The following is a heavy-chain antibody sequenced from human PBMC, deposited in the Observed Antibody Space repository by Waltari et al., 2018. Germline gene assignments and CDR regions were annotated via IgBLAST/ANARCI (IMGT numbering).Heavy chain of an antibody. J-gene: IGHJ6*02. Sequence: QVQLQESGPGLVKPSETLSLTCTVSGGSISSYYWSWIRPPAGKGLEWIGRIYTSGSTNYNPSLKSRVTISVDKSKNQFSLKLSSVTAADTAVYYCAREDCARSSIAARPGYYYYGMDVWGQGTTVTVSS. CDR2: IYTSGST. CDR3: AREDCARSSIAARPGYYYYGMDV. D-gene: IGHD6-6*01. V-gene: IGHV4-4*07. CDR1: GGSISSYY.